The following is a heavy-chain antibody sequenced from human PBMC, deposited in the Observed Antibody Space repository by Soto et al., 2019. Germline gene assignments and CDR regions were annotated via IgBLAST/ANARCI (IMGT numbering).Heavy chain of an antibody. CDR1: GGSISSSSYY. V-gene: IGHV4-39*01. CDR3: AILSQRDPTYYDFWSGYYTADPYYYYMDI. D-gene: IGHD3-3*01. Sequence: SETLSLTCTVSGGSISSSSYYWGWIRQPPGKGLEWIGSIYNSGSTNYNPSLKSRVTISVDTSKNQFSLKLSSVTAADTAVYYCAILSQRDPTYYDFWSGYYTADPYYYYMDIWGKGTTVTVSS. CDR2: IYNSGST. J-gene: IGHJ6*03.